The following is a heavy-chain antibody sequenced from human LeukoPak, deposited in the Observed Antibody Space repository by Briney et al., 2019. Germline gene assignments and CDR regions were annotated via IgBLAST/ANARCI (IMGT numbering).Heavy chain of an antibody. CDR1: GFTFSSYG. CDR3: AKILSGGYNTTPFDY. J-gene: IGHJ4*02. Sequence: GGSLRLSCAASGFTFSSYGMHWVRQAPVKGLEWVALIRYDGSNKYYADSVKGRFTISRDNSKNTLYLQMNSLRAEDTAVYYCAKILSGGYNTTPFDYWGQGTLVTVSS. D-gene: IGHD5-24*01. V-gene: IGHV3-30*02. CDR2: IRYDGSNK.